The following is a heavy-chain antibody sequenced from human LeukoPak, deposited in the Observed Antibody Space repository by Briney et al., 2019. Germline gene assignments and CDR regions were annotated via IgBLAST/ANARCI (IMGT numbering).Heavy chain of an antibody. CDR2: ISYDGSNK. J-gene: IGHJ4*02. V-gene: IGHV3-30-3*01. CDR1: GFTFSSYA. Sequence: PGWSLRLSCAASGFTFSSYAMHWVRQAPGKGLEWVAVISYDGSNKYYADSVKGRFTISRDNSKNTLYLQMNSLRAEDTAVYYCARGPHYYDSSGYYYRLLDYWGQGTLVTVSS. CDR3: ARGPHYYDSSGYYYRLLDY. D-gene: IGHD3-22*01.